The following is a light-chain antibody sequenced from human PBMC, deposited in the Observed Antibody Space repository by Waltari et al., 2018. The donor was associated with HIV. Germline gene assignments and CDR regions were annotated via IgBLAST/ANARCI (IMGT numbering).Light chain of an antibody. V-gene: IGLV3-25*03. Sequence: SYELTQPPSASVSPGQTARSPCSGDAPPTQYVFWYQQRPGQAPVMVIYRDKERPSGIPDRFSGSSAGTTVTLTISGVQAEDEADYYCQSADSTGTYWVFGGGTKLTVL. CDR2: RDK. CDR1: APPTQY. CDR3: QSADSTGTYWV. J-gene: IGLJ3*02.